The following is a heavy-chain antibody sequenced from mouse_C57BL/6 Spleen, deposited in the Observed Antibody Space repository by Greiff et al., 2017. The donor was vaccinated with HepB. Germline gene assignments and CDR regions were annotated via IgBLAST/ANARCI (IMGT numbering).Heavy chain of an antibody. CDR2: INPNNGGT. J-gene: IGHJ1*03. Sequence: EVQLQQSGPELVKPGASVKISCKASGYTFTDYYMNWVKQSHGKSLEWIGDINPNNGGTSYNQKFKGKATLTVDKSSSTAYMELRSLTSEDSAVYYCANGRYFDVWGTGTTVTVSS. D-gene: IGHD1-1*02. CDR1: GYTFTDYY. V-gene: IGHV1-26*01. CDR3: ANGRYFDV.